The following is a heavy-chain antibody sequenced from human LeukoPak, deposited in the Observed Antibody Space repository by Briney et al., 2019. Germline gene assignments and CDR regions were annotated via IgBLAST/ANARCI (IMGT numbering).Heavy chain of an antibody. D-gene: IGHD3-10*01. Sequence: GESLKISCKGSGYSFTSYWIGWVRQMPGKGLEWMVTIYPGDSDTRYSPSFQGQVTISADKSISTAYLQWSSLKASDTAMYYCARALRGVRYYYGMEVWGQGTTVTVSS. J-gene: IGHJ6*02. CDR1: GYSFTSYW. V-gene: IGHV5-51*01. CDR2: IYPGDSDT. CDR3: ARALRGVRYYYGMEV.